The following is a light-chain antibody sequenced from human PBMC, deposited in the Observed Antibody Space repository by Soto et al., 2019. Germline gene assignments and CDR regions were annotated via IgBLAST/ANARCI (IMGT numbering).Light chain of an antibody. V-gene: IGKV1-12*01. CDR3: QQAHSLPIT. Sequence: DIQMTQSPSSVSASVGDRVTITCRASQDISNWLAWYQQKPGKAPKLLIYAASSLQSGVPSRFTGSRSGTDFTLTISSLQPEDFASYSCQQAHSLPITFGQGTRLEI. CDR1: QDISNW. CDR2: AAS. J-gene: IGKJ5*01.